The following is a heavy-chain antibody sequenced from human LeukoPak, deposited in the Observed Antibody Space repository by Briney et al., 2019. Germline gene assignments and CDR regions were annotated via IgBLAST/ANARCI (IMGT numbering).Heavy chain of an antibody. V-gene: IGHV3-49*04. CDR2: IRSKTYGRTP. J-gene: IGHJ5*02. Sequence: PGESLRLSCTASGFTFGDYAMNWVRKAPARGGEWVGFIRSKTYGRTPGYSASVIGRFAIPRDDSKSITYLQMNSLKTEGTAVYYCTRDSRAYYDSSFTWGQGTLVTVSS. CDR1: GFTFGDYA. CDR3: TRDSRAYYDSSFT. D-gene: IGHD3-22*01.